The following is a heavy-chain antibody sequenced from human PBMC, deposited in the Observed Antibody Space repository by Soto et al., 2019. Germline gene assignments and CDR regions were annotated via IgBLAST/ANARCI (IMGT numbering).Heavy chain of an antibody. J-gene: IGHJ5*02. Sequence: SETLSLTCTVSGGSISSGGYYWSWIRQHPGKGLEWIGYIYYSGSTYYKPSLKSRVTISVDTSKNQFSLKLNSVTAADTAVYYCARVSIVVLVAATRFDPWGQGTLVTVSS. CDR2: IYYSGST. CDR3: ARVSIVVLVAATRFDP. V-gene: IGHV4-31*03. D-gene: IGHD2-15*01. CDR1: GGSISSGGYY.